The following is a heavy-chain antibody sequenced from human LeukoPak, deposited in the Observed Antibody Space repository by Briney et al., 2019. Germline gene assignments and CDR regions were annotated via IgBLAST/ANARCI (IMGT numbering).Heavy chain of an antibody. D-gene: IGHD5-18*01. V-gene: IGHV3-30*04. J-gene: IGHJ3*02. CDR2: ISNDGSNK. CDR3: AKKKQLGTGDAFDI. CDR1: GFTFSGYA. Sequence: GGSLRLSCAASGFTFSGYAMHWVRQAPGKGLEWVAVISNDGSNKYYADSVKGRFTISRDNSKNTLYLQMDSLRAEDTAVYYCAKKKQLGTGDAFDIWGQGTMVTVSS.